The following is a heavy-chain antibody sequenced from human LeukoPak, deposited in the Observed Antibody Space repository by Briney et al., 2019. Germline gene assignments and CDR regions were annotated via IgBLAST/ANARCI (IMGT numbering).Heavy chain of an antibody. CDR1: GGSITNYY. CDR3: ARHVDSGGWYRSYFDY. CDR2: IHYSGST. J-gene: IGHJ4*02. D-gene: IGHD6-19*01. V-gene: IGHV4-59*08. Sequence: SETLSLTCTVSGGSITNYYWTWIRQPPGKGLEWIGYIHYSGSTNYNPSLKSRVTISVDTSKNQFSLKLSSVTAADTAVYYCARHVDSGGWYRSYFDYWGQGTLVTVAS.